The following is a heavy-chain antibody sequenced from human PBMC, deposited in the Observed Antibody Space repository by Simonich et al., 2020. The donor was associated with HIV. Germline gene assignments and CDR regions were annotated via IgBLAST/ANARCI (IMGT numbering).Heavy chain of an antibody. CDR1: GYSISSGYY. D-gene: IGHD6-6*01. J-gene: IGHJ4*02. CDR3: ARGLAARLSHFDY. CDR2: IYHSGST. V-gene: IGHV4-38-2*01. Sequence: QVQLQQWGAGLLKPSETLSLTCAVSGYSISSGYYWDWIRQTPGKGLEWLGTIYHSGSTYYNPSLKSRVTISVNTSKNQFSLKLSSVTAADTAVYYCARGLAARLSHFDYWGQGTLVTVSS.